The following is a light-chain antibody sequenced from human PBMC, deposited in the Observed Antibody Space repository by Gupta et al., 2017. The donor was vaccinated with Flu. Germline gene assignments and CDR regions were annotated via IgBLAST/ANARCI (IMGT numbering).Light chain of an antibody. CDR3: QQSYGTPLT. CDR2: AAS. Sequence: DIQMTKSPSSLSASVGDRVTITCRASQSISSYLNWYQQKPGTAPKLLIYAASSLQSGVPSRFSGSGSGTDFTLTISSLQPEDFATYYCQQSYGTPLTFGQGTKLAIK. CDR1: QSISSY. V-gene: IGKV1-39*01. J-gene: IGKJ2*01.